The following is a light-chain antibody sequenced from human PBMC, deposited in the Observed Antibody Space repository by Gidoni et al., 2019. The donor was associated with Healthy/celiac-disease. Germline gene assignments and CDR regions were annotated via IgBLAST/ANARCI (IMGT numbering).Light chain of an antibody. CDR2: GAS. J-gene: IGKJ1*01. V-gene: IGKV3-20*01. CDR1: QSVSSSY. Sequence: ELVLTQSPGTLSLSPGERATLSCRASQSVSSSYLAWYQQKPGQAPRLLIYGASSRATGIPDRFSGSGSGTDFTLTISRLEPEDFAVYYCQQYGSSPDVAFGQGTKVEIK. CDR3: QQYGSSPDVA.